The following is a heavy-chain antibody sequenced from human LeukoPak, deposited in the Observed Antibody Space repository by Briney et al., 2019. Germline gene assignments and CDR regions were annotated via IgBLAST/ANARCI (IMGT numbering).Heavy chain of an antibody. CDR3: ARAGFWSGYYRGGVSWFDP. J-gene: IGHJ5*02. D-gene: IGHD3-3*01. CDR1: GGSISSGSYY. V-gene: IGHV4-61*02. Sequence: SETLSLTCTVSGGSISSGSYYWSWIRQPAGKGLEWIGRIYTSGSTNYNPSLKSRVTISVDTSKNQFSLKLSSVTAADTAVYYCARAGFWSGYYRGGVSWFDPWGQGTLVTVSS. CDR2: IYTSGST.